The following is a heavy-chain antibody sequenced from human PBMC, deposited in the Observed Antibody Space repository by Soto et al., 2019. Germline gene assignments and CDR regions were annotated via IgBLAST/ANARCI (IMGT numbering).Heavy chain of an antibody. J-gene: IGHJ6*02. CDR1: GGSISSGGYY. CDR3: ARASYCSGGSCLPPDYYYYGMDV. CDR2: IYYSGST. Sequence: SETLSLTCTVSGGSISSGGYYWSWIRQHPGKGLEWIGYIYYSGSTYYNPSLKSRVTISVDTSKNQFSLKLSSVTAADTAVYYCARASYCSGGSCLPPDYYYYGMDVWGQGTTVTVSS. V-gene: IGHV4-31*03. D-gene: IGHD2-15*01.